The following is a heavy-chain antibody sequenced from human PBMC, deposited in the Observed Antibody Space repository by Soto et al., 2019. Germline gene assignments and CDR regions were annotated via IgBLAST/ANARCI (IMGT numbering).Heavy chain of an antibody. CDR2: ISYDGSNK. J-gene: IGHJ6*02. V-gene: IGHV3-30-3*01. CDR1: GFTFSSYA. CDR3: AGAEYYYYYGMDV. Sequence: QVQLVESGGGVVQPGRSLRLSCAASGFTFSSYAMHWVRQAPGKGLEWVAVISYDGSNKYYADSVKGRFTISRDNSKNTLYLQMNSLRAEDTAVYCCAGAEYYYYYGMDVWGQGTTVTVSS.